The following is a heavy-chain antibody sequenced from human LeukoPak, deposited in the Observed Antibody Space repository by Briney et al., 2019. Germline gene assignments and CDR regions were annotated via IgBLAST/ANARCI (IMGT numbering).Heavy chain of an antibody. V-gene: IGHV4-39*07. CDR1: GGSISSSSYY. J-gene: IGHJ4*02. CDR2: IYYSGST. D-gene: IGHD3-22*01. CDR3: ARGILRDYYDSSGFYHRGGVGY. Sequence: SETLSLTCTVSGGSISSSSYYWGWIRQPPGKGLEWIGSIYYSGSTNYNPSLKSRVTISADTSKNQFSLRLSSVTAADTAVYFCARGILRDYYDSSGFYHRGGVGYWGQGTLVTVSS.